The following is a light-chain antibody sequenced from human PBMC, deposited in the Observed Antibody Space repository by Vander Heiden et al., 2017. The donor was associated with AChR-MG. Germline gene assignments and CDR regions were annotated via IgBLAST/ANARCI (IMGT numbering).Light chain of an antibody. CDR2: DAS. CDR1: QDIRKF. J-gene: IGKJ2*01. V-gene: IGKV1-33*01. Sequence: DIQMTQSPSSLSASVGDRVTITCQASQDIRKFLNWYQQKPGKVPDLLIYDASTLQRGVPSRFSGSGSGTDFTFTISSLQPEDFATYYCQHYSNVPVTFGQGTKLEIK. CDR3: QHYSNVPVT.